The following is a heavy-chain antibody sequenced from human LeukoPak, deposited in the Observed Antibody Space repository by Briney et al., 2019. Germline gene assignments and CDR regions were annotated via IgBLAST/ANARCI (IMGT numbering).Heavy chain of an antibody. D-gene: IGHD6-13*01. V-gene: IGHV4-59*08. J-gene: IGHJ4*02. CDR1: GGSISSYY. CDR3: ARHQRSSSWLRQVEPAFDY. CDR2: IYYSGST. Sequence: SETLSLTCTVSGGSISSYYWSWIRQPPGKGLEWIGYIYYSGSTNYNPSLKSRVTISVDTSKNQFSLKLSSVTAADTAVYYCARHQRSSSWLRQVEPAFDYWGQGTPVTVSS.